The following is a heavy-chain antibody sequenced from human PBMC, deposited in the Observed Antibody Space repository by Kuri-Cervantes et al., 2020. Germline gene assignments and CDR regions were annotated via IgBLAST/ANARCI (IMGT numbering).Heavy chain of an antibody. CDR1: GFTFSSYG. J-gene: IGHJ4*02. CDR2: ISYDGSNK. CDR3: ARDLGIVGALYYFDY. Sequence: GGSLRLSCAASGFTFSSYGMHRVRQAPGKGLEWVAVISYDGSNKYYADSVKGRFTISRDNSKNTLYLQMNSLGAGDTAVYYCARDLGIVGALYYFDYCGQGTLGTVSS. D-gene: IGHD1-26*01. V-gene: IGHV3-30*03.